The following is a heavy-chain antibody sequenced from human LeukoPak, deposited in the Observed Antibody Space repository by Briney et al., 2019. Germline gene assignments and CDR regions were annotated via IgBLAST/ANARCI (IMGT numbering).Heavy chain of an antibody. Sequence: GASVKVSCKASGYTFTSYFMHWVRQAPGQGLEWMGIINPSGGSTSYAQKFQGRVTMTRDTSTSTVYMELSSLRSEDTAVYYCARAGGYSYGPAYFDYWGQGTLVTVSS. CDR3: ARAGGYSYGPAYFDY. CDR1: GYTFTSYF. CDR2: INPSGGST. J-gene: IGHJ4*02. V-gene: IGHV1-46*01. D-gene: IGHD5-18*01.